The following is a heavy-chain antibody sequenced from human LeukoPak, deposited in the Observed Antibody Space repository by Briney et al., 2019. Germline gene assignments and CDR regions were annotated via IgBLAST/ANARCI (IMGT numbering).Heavy chain of an antibody. Sequence: GGSLRLSCAASGFTVSSSYMIWVRQAPGKGLEWVSTISGNAITTYYADSVKGRFTISRDNSKNTMYLQMDSLRREDTAIYYFAKDRRGSRSSGYYMTQDYWGQGAQVTVSS. J-gene: IGHJ4*02. CDR2: ISGNAITT. CDR1: GFTVSSSY. D-gene: IGHD3-22*01. CDR3: AKDRRGSRSSGYYMTQDY. V-gene: IGHV3-23*01.